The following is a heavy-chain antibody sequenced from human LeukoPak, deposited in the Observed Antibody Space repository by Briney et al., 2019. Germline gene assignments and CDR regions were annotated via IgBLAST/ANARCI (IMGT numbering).Heavy chain of an antibody. CDR1: GFTFSSYA. Sequence: GGSLRLSCAASGFTFSSYAMSWVRQAPGKGLEWVSAISGSGSGTYYADSVKGRFTISRDNSKNTLYLQMSSLRAEDTAVYYCAKGDSGYYYATNDYWGQGTLVTVSS. CDR2: ISGSGSGT. CDR3: AKGDSGYYYATNDY. J-gene: IGHJ4*02. D-gene: IGHD3-22*01. V-gene: IGHV3-23*01.